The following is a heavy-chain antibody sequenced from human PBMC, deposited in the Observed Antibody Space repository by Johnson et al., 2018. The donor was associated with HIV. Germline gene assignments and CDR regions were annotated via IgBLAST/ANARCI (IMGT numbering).Heavy chain of an antibody. CDR3: ARDARYSRSWPDAFDI. CDR2: IRYDGSNK. J-gene: IGHJ3*02. D-gene: IGHD6-13*01. CDR1: GFTFSSYG. Sequence: QVQLVESGGGVVQPGGSLRLSCVASGFTFSSYGMHWVRQAPGKGLEWVAFIRYDGSNKYYADSVKGRFTISRDNPKNTLYLQMNSLRPEDTAVYYCARDARYSRSWPDAFDIWGQGTMVTVSP. V-gene: IGHV3-30*02.